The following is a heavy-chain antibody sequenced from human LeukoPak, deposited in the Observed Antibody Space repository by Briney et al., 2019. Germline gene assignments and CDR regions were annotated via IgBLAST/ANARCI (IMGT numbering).Heavy chain of an antibody. CDR1: GGSISSSSYY. CDR2: IYYSGST. V-gene: IGHV4-39*01. CDR3: ARLEFSWDYYGMDV. J-gene: IGHJ6*02. D-gene: IGHD2/OR15-2a*01. Sequence: SETPSLTCTVSGGSISSSSYYWGWIRQPPGKGLEWIGSIYYSGSTYYNPSLKSRVTISVDTSKNQFSLKLSSVTAADTAVYYCARLEFSWDYYGMDVWGQGTTVTVSS.